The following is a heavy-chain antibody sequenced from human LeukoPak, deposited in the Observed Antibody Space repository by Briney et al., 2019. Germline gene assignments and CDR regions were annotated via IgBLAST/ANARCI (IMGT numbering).Heavy chain of an antibody. J-gene: IGHJ6*03. CDR1: GYSFTSYW. D-gene: IGHD6-13*01. V-gene: IGHV5-51*01. CDR3: ARHTDGIAAAGTRTHYYYYMDV. CDR2: IYPGDSDT. Sequence: GESLKISCKGSGYSFTSYWIGWVRQMPGKGLEWMGIIYPGDSDTRYSPSFQGQVTISADKSISTAYLQWSSLKASDTAMYYCARHTDGIAAAGTRTHYYYYMDVWGKGTTVTVSS.